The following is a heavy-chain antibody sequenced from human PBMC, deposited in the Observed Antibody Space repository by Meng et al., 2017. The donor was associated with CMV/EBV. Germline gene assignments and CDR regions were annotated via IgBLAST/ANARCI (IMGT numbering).Heavy chain of an antibody. CDR3: ARARRDIVVVPAAYYFDY. Sequence: SVKVSCKASGYTFTSYEINWLRQATGQGLEWMGWMNPNSGNTGYAQKFQGRVTITRNTSISTAYMELSSLRSEDTAVYYCARARRDIVVVPAAYYFDYWGQGTLVTVSS. D-gene: IGHD2-2*01. CDR1: GYTFTSYE. V-gene: IGHV1-8*03. J-gene: IGHJ4*02. CDR2: MNPNSGNT.